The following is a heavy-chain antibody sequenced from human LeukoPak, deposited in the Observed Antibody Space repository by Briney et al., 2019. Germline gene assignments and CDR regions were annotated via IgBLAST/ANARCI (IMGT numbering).Heavy chain of an antibody. CDR2: ISSSSSYI. D-gene: IGHD3-22*01. V-gene: IGHV3-21*01. CDR3: ARDYDYYDSSGYSDAFDI. CDR1: GFTFSSYS. Sequence: GGSLRLSCAASGFTFSSYSMNWVRQAPGKGPEWVSSISSSSSYIYYADSVKGRFTISRDNAKNSLYLQMNSLRAEDTAVYYCARDYDYYDSSGYSDAFDIWGQGTMVTVSS. J-gene: IGHJ3*02.